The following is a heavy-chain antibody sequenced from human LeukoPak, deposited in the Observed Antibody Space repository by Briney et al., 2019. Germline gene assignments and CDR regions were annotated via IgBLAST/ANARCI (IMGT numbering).Heavy chain of an antibody. D-gene: IGHD5-18*01. CDR1: GGSFSGYY. Sequence: PSETLSLTCAVYGGSFSGYYWSWIRQPPGKGLEWIGSIYYSGSTYYNPSLKSRVTISVDTSKNQFSLKLSSVTAADTAVYYCARRSIVDTAMVTNDCWGQGTLVTVSS. CDR2: IYYSGST. J-gene: IGHJ4*02. V-gene: IGHV4-34*01. CDR3: ARRSIVDTAMVTNDC.